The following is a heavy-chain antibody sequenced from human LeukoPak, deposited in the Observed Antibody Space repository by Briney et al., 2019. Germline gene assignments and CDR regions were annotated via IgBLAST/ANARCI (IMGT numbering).Heavy chain of an antibody. CDR3: VRTSRSISSDY. V-gene: IGHV3-7*01. CDR1: GFIFSNYW. CDR2: IKQDGSVK. J-gene: IGHJ4*02. D-gene: IGHD3-3*02. Sequence: GGSLRLSCEASGFIFSNYWMSWVRQAPGKGLEWVANIKQDGSVKNYVDSMEGRFTISRDSAKNLLYLQMNSLGAEDTAVYYCVRTSRSISSDYWGQGTQVTVSS.